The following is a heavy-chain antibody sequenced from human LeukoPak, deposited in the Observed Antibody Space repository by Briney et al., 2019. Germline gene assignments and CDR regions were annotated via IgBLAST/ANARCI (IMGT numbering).Heavy chain of an antibody. Sequence: PSETLSLTCTVSGASISSQYWGWIRQPPGKGLEWIGNFYYSGTNYNPSLESRVTISVDTSNNQFSLSVSSVTAADTAVYYCARGPCSSANCYWSLDHWGQGTLVTVSS. CDR3: ARGPCSSANCYWSLDH. CDR1: GASISSQY. V-gene: IGHV4-59*11. CDR2: FYYSGT. J-gene: IGHJ5*02. D-gene: IGHD2-2*01.